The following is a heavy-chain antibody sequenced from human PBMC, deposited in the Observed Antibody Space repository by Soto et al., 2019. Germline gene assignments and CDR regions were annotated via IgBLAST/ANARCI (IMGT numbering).Heavy chain of an antibody. V-gene: IGHV4-30-4*01. CDR1: GGSISSVDYY. CDR3: ARTE. CDR2: IYYSVST. J-gene: IGHJ4*02. Sequence: QVQLQESGPGLVKPSQTLSLTCTVSGGSISSVDYYWSWIRQPPEKGLEWIGYIYYSVSTCYKSSLKRRFTTSFDKSKNQFSLKVSSVTAADTDVYWHARTEWGQVTLVTVSS.